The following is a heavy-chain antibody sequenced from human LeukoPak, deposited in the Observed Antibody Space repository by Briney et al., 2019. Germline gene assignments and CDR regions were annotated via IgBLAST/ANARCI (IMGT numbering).Heavy chain of an antibody. CDR2: IYTSGST. V-gene: IGHV4-4*07. CDR1: GGSISSYY. J-gene: IGHJ4*02. Sequence: SETLSLTCTVSGGSISSYYWSWIRQPAGKGLEWIGRIYTSGSTNYNPSLKSRVTMSVDTSKNQFSLKLTSVSAADTAVYYCARAEASSGSPYFDYWGQGTLVTVSS. D-gene: IGHD3-22*01. CDR3: ARAEASSGSPYFDY.